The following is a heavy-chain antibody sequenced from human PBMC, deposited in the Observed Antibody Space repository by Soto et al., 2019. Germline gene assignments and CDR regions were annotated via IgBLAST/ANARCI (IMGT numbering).Heavy chain of an antibody. Sequence: QLQLQESGPGLVKPSETLSLTCTVSGGSISSSSYYWGWIRQPPGKGLEWIGSIYYSGSTYYNPSLKSRVTISVDTSKNQFSLKLSSVTAADTAVYYCARHIDGLGYDSSGAFDYWGQGTLVTVSS. J-gene: IGHJ4*02. CDR3: ARHIDGLGYDSSGAFDY. D-gene: IGHD3-22*01. V-gene: IGHV4-39*01. CDR1: GGSISSSSYY. CDR2: IYYSGST.